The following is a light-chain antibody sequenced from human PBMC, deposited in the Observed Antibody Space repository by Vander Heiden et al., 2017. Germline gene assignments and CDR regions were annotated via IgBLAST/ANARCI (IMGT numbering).Light chain of an antibody. CDR3: QSADSSGTWV. V-gene: IGLV3-25*03. CDR2: KDS. Sequence: SSELTQPPSVSVAPGPTARITCSGDALPTQYAYWSQPKPGQAPVLATYKDSESTAGTPGRFSGSSAGTTVTVTIRGVQAEDDADYYGQSADSSGTWVFGGGTKLTVL. J-gene: IGLJ3*02. CDR1: ALPTQY.